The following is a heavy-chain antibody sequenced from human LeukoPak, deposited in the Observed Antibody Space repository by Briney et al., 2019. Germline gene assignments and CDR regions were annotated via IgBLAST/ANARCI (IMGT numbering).Heavy chain of an antibody. CDR2: ISWNSGSI. J-gene: IGHJ5*02. V-gene: IGHV3-9*01. CDR3: ARGSLSGTTGRFDP. Sequence: PGGSLRLSCAASGFTFDDYAMHWVRQAPGKGLEWVSGISWNSGSIGYADSVKGRFTISRDNAKNSLYLQMNSLRAEDTAVYYCARGSLSGTTGRFDPWGQGTLVTVSS. D-gene: IGHD1-1*01. CDR1: GFTFDDYA.